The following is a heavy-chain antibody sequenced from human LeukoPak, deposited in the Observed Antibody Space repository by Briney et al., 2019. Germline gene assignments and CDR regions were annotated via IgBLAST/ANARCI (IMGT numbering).Heavy chain of an antibody. CDR3: ARSGPSPYYYYYMDV. Sequence: GGSLRLSCAASGFTFSNYNMNWVRQAPGKGLEWVSSITSSSSYIYYADSVKGRFTISRDNAKNTLYLQMNSLRAEDTAVYYCARSGPSPYYYYYMDVWGKGTTVTVSS. D-gene: IGHD2-2*01. J-gene: IGHJ6*03. CDR1: GFTFSNYN. CDR2: ITSSSSYI. V-gene: IGHV3-21*01.